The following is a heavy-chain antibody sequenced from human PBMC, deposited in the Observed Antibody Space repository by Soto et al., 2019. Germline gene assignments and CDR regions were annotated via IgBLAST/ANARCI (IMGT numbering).Heavy chain of an antibody. J-gene: IGHJ4*02. CDR3: ARLVVVAPVANV. V-gene: IGHV4-39*02. CDR1: GGSINYNSYH. D-gene: IGHD2-2*01. Sequence: QLQLQESGPGLVKPSETLSLTCSVSGGSINYNSYHWGWIRQPPGQGLEWIGSIFYTGTTFYNPSLESRVTMSVDTSKNSFSLHLTSVTAADTAVYSCARLVVVAPVANVWGQGTLVTVSS. CDR2: IFYTGTT.